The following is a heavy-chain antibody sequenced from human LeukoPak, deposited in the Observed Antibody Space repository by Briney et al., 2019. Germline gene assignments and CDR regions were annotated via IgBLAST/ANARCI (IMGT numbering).Heavy chain of an antibody. CDR1: GFTLTNYA. Sequence: GSLRLSCAASGFTLTNYAMTWVRQAPGKGLEWVSGISEGVGNTYYADSVKGRFTISRDHSKNTLYLQMNSLRAEDTALYYCAKREKGTTGRFFDYWGQGTLVTVSS. CDR2: ISEGVGNT. J-gene: IGHJ4*02. CDR3: AKREKGTTGRFFDY. V-gene: IGHV3-23*01. D-gene: IGHD4-17*01.